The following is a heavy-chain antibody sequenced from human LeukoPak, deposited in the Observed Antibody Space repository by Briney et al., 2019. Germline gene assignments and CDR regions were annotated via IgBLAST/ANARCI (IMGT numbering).Heavy chain of an antibody. V-gene: IGHV4-39*07. CDR3: ARRGYCSGGSCYFFDY. J-gene: IGHJ4*02. CDR2: ISYSGST. Sequence: PSETLSLTCTVSGGSISSSSYYWGWIRQPPGKGLEWLGTISYSGSTYYNPSLKRRVTISVDTSKNQFSLKLSSVTAAATAVYYCARRGYCSGGSCYFFDYWGQGTLVTVSS. CDR1: GGSISSSSYY. D-gene: IGHD2-15*01.